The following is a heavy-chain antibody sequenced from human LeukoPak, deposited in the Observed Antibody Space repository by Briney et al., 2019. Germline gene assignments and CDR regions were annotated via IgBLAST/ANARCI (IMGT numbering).Heavy chain of an antibody. D-gene: IGHD7-27*01. CDR2: INPNSGAT. CDR3: ARAPRNWGFDY. Sequence: ASVKVSCKTSGYIFTGYYMHWVRQAPGQGLEWMGRINPNSGATGYAQKFQGRVTMTRSTSLNTAYMELSSLRSEDTAEYYCARAPRNWGFDYWGQGTLVTVSS. CDR1: GYIFTGYY. V-gene: IGHV1-2*06. J-gene: IGHJ4*02.